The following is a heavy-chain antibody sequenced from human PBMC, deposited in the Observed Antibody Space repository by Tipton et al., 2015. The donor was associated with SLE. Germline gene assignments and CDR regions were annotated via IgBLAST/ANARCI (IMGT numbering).Heavy chain of an antibody. CDR3: AKDWDCSGGRCYSGPYFDN. J-gene: IGHJ4*02. CDR1: GLTFRNYG. Sequence: RSLRLSCAASGLTFRNYGMHWVRQAPGKGLEWVAVIWYDGSNKYYADSVKGRFTISRDDSKDTLYLQMNSLRAEDTAVYYCAKDWDCSGGRCYSGPYFDNWGQGTLVTVSS. V-gene: IGHV3-33*06. CDR2: IWYDGSNK. D-gene: IGHD2-15*01.